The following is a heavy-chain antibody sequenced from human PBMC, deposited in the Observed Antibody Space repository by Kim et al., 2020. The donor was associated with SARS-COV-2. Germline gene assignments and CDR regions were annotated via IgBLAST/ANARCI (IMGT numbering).Heavy chain of an antibody. V-gene: IGHV3-64*01. CDR1: GFTFSSYA. D-gene: IGHD3-3*01. J-gene: IGHJ6*02. CDR3: ARGGVDDFWSGGYYYYGMDV. CDR2: ISSNGGST. Sequence: GGSLRLSCAASGFTFSSYAMHWVRQAPGKGLEYVSAISSNGGSTYYANSVKGRFTISRDNSKNTLYLQMGSLRAEDMAVYYCARGGVDDFWSGGYYYYGMDVWGQGTTVTVSS.